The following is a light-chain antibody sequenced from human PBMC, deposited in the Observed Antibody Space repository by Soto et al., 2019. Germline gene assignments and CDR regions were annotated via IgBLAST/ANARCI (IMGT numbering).Light chain of an antibody. Sequence: EIVMTQSPATLSVSPGERANLSCRSSQSVSSDLAWYQQKPGQAPRLLLYGASTTASGIPARFSASGSGTEFTLTISSLQSEDFAVYYCLHYKDWPRWTFGQGTKVDIK. CDR1: QSVSSD. CDR2: GAS. CDR3: LHYKDWPRWT. J-gene: IGKJ1*01. V-gene: IGKV3-15*01.